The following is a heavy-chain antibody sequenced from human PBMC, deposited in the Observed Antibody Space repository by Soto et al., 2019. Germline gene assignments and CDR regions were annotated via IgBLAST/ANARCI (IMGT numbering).Heavy chain of an antibody. CDR2: IIPIFGTA. Sequence: QVQLEQSGGEVKKPGSSVKVSCKASGVTFSKFIMTWVRQAPGLGLEWVGGIIPIFGTANYAQKFQGRVTITADESTSTSYMEVNNLRSEDTAVYYCAKVRYSSPMGYYYGMDVWGKGTTVTVSS. J-gene: IGHJ6*04. CDR3: AKVRYSSPMGYYYGMDV. V-gene: IGHV1-69*01. D-gene: IGHD6-19*01. CDR1: GVTFSKFI.